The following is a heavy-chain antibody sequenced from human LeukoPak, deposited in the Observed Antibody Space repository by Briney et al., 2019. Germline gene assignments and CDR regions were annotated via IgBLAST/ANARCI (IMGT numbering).Heavy chain of an antibody. V-gene: IGHV1-69*13. CDR2: IIPIFGTA. J-gene: IGHJ5*02. D-gene: IGHD6-19*01. CDR3: ATSIAVAGMDWFDP. Sequence: SVKVSCKASGGTFSSYAISWVRQAPGQGLEWMGGIIPIFGTANYAQKFQGRVTITADESTSTAYMELSSLRSEDTAVYYCATSIAVAGMDWFDPWGQGTLVTVFS. CDR1: GGTFSSYA.